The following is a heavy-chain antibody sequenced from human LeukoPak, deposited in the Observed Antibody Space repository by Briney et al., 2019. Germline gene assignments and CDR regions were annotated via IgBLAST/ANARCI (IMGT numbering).Heavy chain of an antibody. J-gene: IGHJ4*02. V-gene: IGHV3-23*01. Sequence: GGSLRLSCAASGFTFSSCAMSWVRQAPGKGLEWVSSISGSGSIIYYADSVRGRFTVSRDNSKNTLYLQMNSLSAEDTAIYYCAKESAGSYYKDFWGQGTLVTAS. CDR3: AKESAGSYYKDF. D-gene: IGHD3-10*01. CDR1: GFTFSSCA. CDR2: ISGSGSII.